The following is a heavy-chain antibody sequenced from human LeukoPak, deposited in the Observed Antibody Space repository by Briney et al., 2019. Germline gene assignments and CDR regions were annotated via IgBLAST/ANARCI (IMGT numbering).Heavy chain of an antibody. CDR3: ARGNYYDSRTYYRAFDI. CDR1: SGSLSSYY. J-gene: IGHJ3*02. Sequence: TSETLSLTCTVSSGSLSSYYWSWIRQPPGKGLEWIAYIYSSGSTKYNPSLRSRVTISADTSKNQFSLKLTSVTAADTAVYYCARGNYYDSRTYYRAFDIWGQGTMVTVSS. CDR2: IYSSGST. V-gene: IGHV4-59*01. D-gene: IGHD3-22*01.